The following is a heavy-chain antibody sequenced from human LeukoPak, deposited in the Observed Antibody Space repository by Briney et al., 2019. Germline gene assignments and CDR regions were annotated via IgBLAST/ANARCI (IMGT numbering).Heavy chain of an antibody. Sequence: SGGSLRLSCAVSGFTFSSYWMSWFRQAPGKGLEWVANINQDGSQKFSVDSVKGRFTISRDNAKNSLSLQMNSLRVEDTAVYYCARDWFDGDYDRFDYWGQGTPVTVSS. CDR3: ARDWFDGDYDRFDY. D-gene: IGHD4-17*01. J-gene: IGHJ4*02. CDR1: GFTFSSYW. V-gene: IGHV3-7*03. CDR2: INQDGSQK.